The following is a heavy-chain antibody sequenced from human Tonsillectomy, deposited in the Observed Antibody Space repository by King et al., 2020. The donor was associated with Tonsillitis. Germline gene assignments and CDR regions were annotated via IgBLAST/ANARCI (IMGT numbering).Heavy chain of an antibody. D-gene: IGHD3-22*01. CDR2: ITPFNGNT. J-gene: IGHJ3*02. CDR1: EYTFTYRY. CDR3: ARGNYYDSTEGNAFDI. Sequence: LVQSGAEVKKTGSSVKVSCKASEYTFTYRYLHWVRQAPGQALEWMGWITPFNGNTNYEQKFQDRVTVTWDRSMSTAYMELSSLRSEDTAMYYCARGNYYDSTEGNAFDIWGQGTMVTVSS. V-gene: IGHV1-45*02.